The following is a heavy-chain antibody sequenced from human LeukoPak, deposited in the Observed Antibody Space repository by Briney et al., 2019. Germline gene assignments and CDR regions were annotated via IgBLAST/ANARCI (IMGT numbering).Heavy chain of an antibody. CDR1: GGSISSSSYY. J-gene: IGHJ4*02. Sequence: PSETLSLTCTVSGGSISSSSYYWGWIRQPPGKGLEWIGSIYYSGSTYYKPSLKSRVTISIDTSKNRFSLKLSSVTAADTAVYYCARGRYGDYEWGQGTLVTVSS. CDR2: IYYSGST. D-gene: IGHD4-17*01. V-gene: IGHV4-39*01. CDR3: ARGRYGDYE.